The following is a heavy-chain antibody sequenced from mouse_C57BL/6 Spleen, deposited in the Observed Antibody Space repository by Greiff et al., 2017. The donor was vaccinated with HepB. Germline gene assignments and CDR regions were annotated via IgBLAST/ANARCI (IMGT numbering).Heavy chain of an antibody. CDR2: INPNNGGT. D-gene: IGHD4-1*01. CDR1: GYTFTEYY. V-gene: IGHV1-26*01. J-gene: IGHJ1*03. CDR3: ARSNWGVPSYWYFDV. Sequence: EVKLQHSGPELVKPGASVKISCKASGYTFTEYYMNWVKPSHGKSLEWIGDINPNNGGTSYNQKFKGKATLTVDKSSSTAYMALRSLPSEDSAVYYCARSNWGVPSYWYFDVWGTGTTVTVSS.